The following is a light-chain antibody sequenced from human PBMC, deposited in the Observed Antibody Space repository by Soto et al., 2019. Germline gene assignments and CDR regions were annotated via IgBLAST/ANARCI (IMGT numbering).Light chain of an antibody. CDR2: SAS. CDR3: QQSYTSPMYT. J-gene: IGKJ2*01. CDR1: QSISTY. Sequence: DIQMTQSPCSLSASVGDRVTITCRASQSISTYLNWYQQKPGKAPNLLIYSASTLQNGVPSRFTGSGSGTDFTLTISSLQPEDFATYYCQQSYTSPMYTFGQGTKLEIK. V-gene: IGKV1-39*01.